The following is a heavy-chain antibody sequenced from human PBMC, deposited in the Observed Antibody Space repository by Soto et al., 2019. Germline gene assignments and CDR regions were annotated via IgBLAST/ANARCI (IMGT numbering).Heavy chain of an antibody. J-gene: IGHJ2*01. CDR1: GGSISRGSFY. CDR2: IFYSGNT. V-gene: IGHV4-39*01. Sequence: QLQLQESGPGLVKPSETLSLTCTVSGGSISRGSFYWGWIRQPPGKGLEWIGTIFYSGNTYYNPSLESRVTKSVDTSKNQFSLKLSSVTAADTAVYYCARHNWAGSSSRYWFFDLWGRGTLVTVSS. CDR3: ARHNWAGSSSRYWFFDL. D-gene: IGHD6-13*01.